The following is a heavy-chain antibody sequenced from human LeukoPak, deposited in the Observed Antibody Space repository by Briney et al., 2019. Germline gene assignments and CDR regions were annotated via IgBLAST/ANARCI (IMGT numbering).Heavy chain of an antibody. V-gene: IGHV1-69*13. J-gene: IGHJ5*02. CDR1: GGTFSSYA. CDR3: ASGYCSSTSCYHFDP. CDR2: IIPIFGTA. Sequence: ASVKVSCKASGGTFSSYAISWVRQAPRQGLEWMGGIIPIFGTANYAQKFQGRVTITADESTSTAYMELSSLRSEDTAVYYCASGYCSSTSCYHFDPWGQGTLVTVSS. D-gene: IGHD2-2*01.